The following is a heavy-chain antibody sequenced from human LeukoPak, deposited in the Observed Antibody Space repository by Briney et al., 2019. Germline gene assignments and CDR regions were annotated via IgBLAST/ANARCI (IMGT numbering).Heavy chain of an antibody. Sequence: GGSLRLSCAASGFTFSSYGMSWVRQAPGKGLEWVSAISGSGGSTYYADSVKGRFTISRDNSKNTLYLQMNSLRAEDTAVYYCAKSTLAGYYNGDFDYWGQGTLVTVSS. J-gene: IGHJ4*02. CDR1: GFTFSSYG. D-gene: IGHD3-9*01. CDR2: ISGSGGST. CDR3: AKSTLAGYYNGDFDY. V-gene: IGHV3-23*01.